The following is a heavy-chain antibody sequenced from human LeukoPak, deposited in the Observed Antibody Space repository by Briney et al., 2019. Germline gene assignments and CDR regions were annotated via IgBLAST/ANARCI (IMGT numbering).Heavy chain of an antibody. D-gene: IGHD3-3*01. J-gene: IGHJ3*02. V-gene: IGHV1-18*01. CDR2: ISAYNGNT. CDR3: ARDGITIRAFDI. Sequence: ASVKVSCKASGYTFTSYGISWVRQAPGQGLEWMRWISAYNGNTNHAQKLQGRVTMTTDTSTSTAYMELRSLRSDDTAVYYCARDGITIRAFDIWGQGTMVTVSS. CDR1: GYTFTSYG.